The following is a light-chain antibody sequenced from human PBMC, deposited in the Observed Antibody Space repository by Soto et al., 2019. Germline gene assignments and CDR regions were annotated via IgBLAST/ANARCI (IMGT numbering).Light chain of an antibody. CDR3: ISYSGSSSSYV. Sequence: QSVLTQPASVSGSPGQSITISCSGTSSDVGGYNYVSWYQQNPGKAPKLIIYEVSNRPSGVSNRFSGSKSGNTASLTISGLQAEDEADYYCISYSGSSSSYVFGTGTKV. J-gene: IGLJ1*01. V-gene: IGLV2-14*01. CDR2: EVS. CDR1: SSDVGGYNY.